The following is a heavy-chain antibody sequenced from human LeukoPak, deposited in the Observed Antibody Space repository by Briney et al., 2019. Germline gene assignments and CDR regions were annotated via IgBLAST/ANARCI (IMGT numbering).Heavy chain of an antibody. Sequence: GGSLRLSCAASGFTVNSKYMNWVRQAPGKGLEWVSILYSGDTIHYADSVKGRFVISRDNSKNTLYLQMNSLRAEDTAVYYCAMATRWLNFDYWGQGTLVTVSS. CDR2: LYSGDTI. CDR3: AMATRWLNFDY. CDR1: GFTVNSKY. J-gene: IGHJ4*02. D-gene: IGHD5-24*01. V-gene: IGHV3-66*01.